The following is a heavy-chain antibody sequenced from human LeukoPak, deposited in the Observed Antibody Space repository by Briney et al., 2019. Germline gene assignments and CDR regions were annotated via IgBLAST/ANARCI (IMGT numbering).Heavy chain of an antibody. V-gene: IGHV3-30*02. J-gene: IGHJ6*02. CDR1: GFTFSSYG. D-gene: IGHD6-13*01. CDR3: AKDWADSSSWKLYCYYGMDV. Sequence: GGSLRLSCAASGFTFSSYGMHWVRQAPGKGLEWVAFIRYDGSNKYYADSVKGRFTISRDNSKNTLYLQMNSLRAEDTAVYYCAKDWADSSSWKLYCYYGMDVWGQGTTVTVSS. CDR2: IRYDGSNK.